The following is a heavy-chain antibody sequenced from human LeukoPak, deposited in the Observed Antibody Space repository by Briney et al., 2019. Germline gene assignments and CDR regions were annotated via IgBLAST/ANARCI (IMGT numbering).Heavy chain of an antibody. D-gene: IGHD4-23*01. CDR2: IYYSGST. CDR1: GGSISSSSYY. V-gene: IGHV4-39*01. Sequence: SETLSLTCTVSGGSISSSSYYWGWIRQPPGKGLEWIGSIYYSGSTYYNPSLKSRVTISVDTSKNQFSLKLSSVTAADTAVYYCARGLGNSHPLPTVWGQGTMVTVSS. CDR3: ARGLGNSHPLPTV. J-gene: IGHJ3*01.